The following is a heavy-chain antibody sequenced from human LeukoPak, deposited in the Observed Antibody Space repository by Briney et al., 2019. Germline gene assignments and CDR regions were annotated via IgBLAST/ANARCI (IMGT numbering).Heavy chain of an antibody. J-gene: IGHJ4*02. D-gene: IGHD3-9*01. CDR1: GGTFSSYA. CDR2: IIPIFGTA. CDR3: ARAEGGYDILTGYPDY. Sequence: ASVKVSCKASGGTFSSYAISWVRQAPGQGLEWMGGIIPIFGTANYAQKFQGRVTITADKSTSTAYMELSSLRSEDTAVYYCARAEGGYDILTGYPDYWGQGTLVTVSS. V-gene: IGHV1-69*06.